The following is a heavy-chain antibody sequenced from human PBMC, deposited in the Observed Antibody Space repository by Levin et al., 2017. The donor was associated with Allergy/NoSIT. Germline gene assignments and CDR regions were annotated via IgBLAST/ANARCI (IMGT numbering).Heavy chain of an antibody. D-gene: IGHD4-17*01. CDR2: VYYSGST. Sequence: SETLSLTCSVSGGSISNRNYYWGWIRQPPGKGLEWIGSVYYSGSTYYNPSLKSRLTISVDTSKNQFSLKLRSVTAADRAVYFCARVSYGDYGSNSGMDVWGQGTTVTVSS. V-gene: IGHV4-39*07. CDR1: GGSISNRNYY. CDR3: ARVSYGDYGSNSGMDV. J-gene: IGHJ6*02.